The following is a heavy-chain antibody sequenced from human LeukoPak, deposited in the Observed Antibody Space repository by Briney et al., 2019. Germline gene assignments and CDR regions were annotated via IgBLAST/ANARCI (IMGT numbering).Heavy chain of an antibody. D-gene: IGHD6-19*01. CDR2: ISDSGGST. CDR1: GFTFSNYA. J-gene: IGHJ4*02. V-gene: IGHV3-23*01. CDR3: ARDRSSGWYSTTYYFDY. Sequence: GGSLRLSCAASGFTFSNYAMSWVRQAPGKGLEWVSAISDSGGSTYYADSVKGRFTISRDNSKNTLYLQMNSLRAEDTAVYYCARDRSSGWYSTTYYFDYWGQGTLVTVSS.